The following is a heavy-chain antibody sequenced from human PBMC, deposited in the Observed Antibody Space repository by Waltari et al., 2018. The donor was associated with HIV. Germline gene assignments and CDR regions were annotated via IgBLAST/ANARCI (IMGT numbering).Heavy chain of an antibody. CDR3: ARDRWEGYYYDSSGSHWGAFDI. Sequence: QVQLQESGPGLVKPSETLSLTCTVSGGSISSYYWSWIRQPPGKGLEWIGYIYYSGSTNSNPSLKSRVTISVDTSKNQFSLKLSSVTAADTAVYYCARDRWEGYYYDSSGSHWGAFDIWGQGTMVTVSS. D-gene: IGHD3-22*01. V-gene: IGHV4-59*01. J-gene: IGHJ3*02. CDR2: IYYSGST. CDR1: GGSISSYY.